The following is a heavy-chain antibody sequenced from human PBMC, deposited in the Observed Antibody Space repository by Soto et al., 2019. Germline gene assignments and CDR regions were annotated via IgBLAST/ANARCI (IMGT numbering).Heavy chain of an antibody. V-gene: IGHV4-59*01. CDR1: GGSISSYY. CDR2: IYDGGST. Sequence: QVQLQESGPGLVKPSETLSLTCTVSGGSISSYYWSWIRQSPGKGLEWIGYIYDGGSTNYNPSLQSRVTISIETPKNQLSLKLSSVTAADTAVYYCARARITMVREVIKYNMDVWGQGTTVTVSS. CDR3: ARARITMVREVIKYNMDV. J-gene: IGHJ6*02. D-gene: IGHD3-10*01.